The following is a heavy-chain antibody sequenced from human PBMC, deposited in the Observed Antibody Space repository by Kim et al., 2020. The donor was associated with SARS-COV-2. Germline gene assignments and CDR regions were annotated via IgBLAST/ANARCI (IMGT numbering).Heavy chain of an antibody. D-gene: IGHD5-18*01. CDR3: AKFQTAMVNGYFDY. CDR2: ISDSGGST. CDR1: GFTFSSYA. J-gene: IGHJ4*02. V-gene: IGHV3-23*01. Sequence: GGSLRLSCAASGFTFSSYAMSWVRQAPGKGLEWVSAISDSGGSTYYADSVKGRFTISRDNSKNTLYLQMNSLRAEDTAVYFCAKFQTAMVNGYFDYWGQGTLVTVSS.